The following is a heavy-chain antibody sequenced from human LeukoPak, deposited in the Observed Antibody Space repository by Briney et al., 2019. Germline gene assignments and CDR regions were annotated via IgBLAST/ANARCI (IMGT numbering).Heavy chain of an antibody. CDR1: GFTFSSYG. Sequence: PGGSLRLSCAASGFTFSSYGMHWVRQAPGKGLEWVAVISYDGSNKYYADSVKGRFTISRDNSKNTLYLQMNSLRAEDTAVYYCASSDGSGSYYYYMDVWGKGTTVTVSS. CDR3: ASSDGSGSYYYYMDV. D-gene: IGHD3-10*01. J-gene: IGHJ6*03. CDR2: ISYDGSNK. V-gene: IGHV3-30*03.